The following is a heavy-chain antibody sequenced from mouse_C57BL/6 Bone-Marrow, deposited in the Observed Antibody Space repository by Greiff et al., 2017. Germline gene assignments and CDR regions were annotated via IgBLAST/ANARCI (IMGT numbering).Heavy chain of an antibody. CDR1: GFNIKNTY. CDR2: IDPANGNT. J-gene: IGHJ3*01. V-gene: IGHV14-3*01. CDR3: ARSPDSSGYLAWVAY. D-gene: IGHD3-2*02. Sequence: VQLQQSVAELVRPGASVKLSCTASGFNIKNTYMHWVKQRPEQGLEWIGRIDPANGNTKYAPKFQGKATITADTSSNTAYLQLSSLTSEDTAIYYCARSPDSSGYLAWVAYWGQGTLVTVSA.